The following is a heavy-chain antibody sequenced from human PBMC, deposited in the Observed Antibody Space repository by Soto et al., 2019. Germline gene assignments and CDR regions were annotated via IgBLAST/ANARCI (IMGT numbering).Heavy chain of an antibody. V-gene: IGHV4-31*02. Sequence: SETLSLTCTVSGGSISSGGYYWSWIRQHPGKGLEWIGYIYYSGSTYYNPSLKSRVTISVDTSKNQFSLKLSSVTAADTAVYYCARVGVGGYCSGGSCYSGSYNWFDPWGQGTLVTVSS. CDR2: IYYSGST. CDR1: GGSISSGGYY. J-gene: IGHJ5*02. CDR3: ARVGVGGYCSGGSCYSGSYNWFDP. D-gene: IGHD2-15*01.